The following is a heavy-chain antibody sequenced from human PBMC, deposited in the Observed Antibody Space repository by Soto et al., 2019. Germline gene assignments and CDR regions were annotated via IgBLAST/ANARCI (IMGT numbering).Heavy chain of an antibody. J-gene: IGHJ6*02. CDR2: IIPIFGTA. CDR3: ASPTREWLPPARDYYYGMDF. CDR1: GGTFSSYA. V-gene: IGHV1-69*06. D-gene: IGHD3-3*01. Sequence: QVQLVQSGAEVKKPGSSVKVSCKASGGTFSSYAISWVRQAPGPGLEWMGGIIPIFGTANYAQKFQGRVTITADKSTSTAYRELSSLRSEDTAVYYCASPTREWLPPARDYYYGMDFWGQGTTVTVSS.